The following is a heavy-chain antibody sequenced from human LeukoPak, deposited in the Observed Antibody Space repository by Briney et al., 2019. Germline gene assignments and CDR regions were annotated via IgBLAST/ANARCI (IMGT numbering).Heavy chain of an antibody. CDR3: ARQAYGSGWF. Sequence: GGSLRLSCPASGFTFNNYEMSWVRQAPGKGLEWVSYISSSGSISYYSDSVKGRFTISRDNAKNSVSLQMNTLRAEDTGVYYCARQAYGSGWFWGQGTLVSVSS. V-gene: IGHV3-48*03. D-gene: IGHD6-19*01. CDR2: ISSSGSIS. J-gene: IGHJ4*02. CDR1: GFTFNNYE.